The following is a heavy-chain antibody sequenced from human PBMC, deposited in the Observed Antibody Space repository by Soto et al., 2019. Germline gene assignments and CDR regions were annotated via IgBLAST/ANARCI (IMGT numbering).Heavy chain of an antibody. CDR3: ARVAAAAGSYWYFDY. J-gene: IGHJ4*02. D-gene: IGHD6-13*01. CDR2: IYYSGST. Sequence: PSETLSLTCTVSGGSISSYYWIWIRQPPGKGLEWIGYIYYSGSTNYIPSLKSRVTISVDTSKNQFSLKLSSVTAADTAVYYCARVAAAAGSYWYFDYWGQGTLVTVSS. V-gene: IGHV4-59*01. CDR1: GGSISSYY.